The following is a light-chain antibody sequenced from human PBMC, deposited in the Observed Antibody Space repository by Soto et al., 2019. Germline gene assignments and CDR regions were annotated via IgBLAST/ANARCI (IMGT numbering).Light chain of an antibody. Sequence: IQLTQSPSSLSASVGDRVTITCRASLGISSYLAWYQQKPGKAPKLLIYAASTLQSGVPSRFSGSGSGTDFTLTISSLQPEDFATDYCQQLNSYPRGFTFGPGTKVDIK. CDR1: LGISSY. J-gene: IGKJ3*01. V-gene: IGKV1-9*01. CDR3: QQLNSYPRGFT. CDR2: AAS.